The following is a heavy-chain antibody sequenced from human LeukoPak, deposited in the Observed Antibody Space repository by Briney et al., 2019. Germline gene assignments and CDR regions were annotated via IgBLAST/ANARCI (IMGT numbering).Heavy chain of an antibody. CDR2: INPSGGST. CDR1: GYTFTSYY. D-gene: IGHD6-19*01. V-gene: IGHV1-46*03. CDR3: AREDSGRQTDY. Sequence: GASVKVSCKASGYTFTSYYMHWVRQAPGQGLEWMGIINPSGGSTSYAQKFRGRVTMTRDTSTSTVYMELSSLRSEDTAVYYCAREDSGRQTDYWGQGTLVTVSS. J-gene: IGHJ4*02.